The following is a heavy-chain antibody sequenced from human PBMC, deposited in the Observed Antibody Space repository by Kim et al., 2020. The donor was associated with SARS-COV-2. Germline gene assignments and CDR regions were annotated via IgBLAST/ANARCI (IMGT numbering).Heavy chain of an antibody. D-gene: IGHD3-10*01. CDR2: INHSGST. Sequence: SETLSLTCAVYGGSFSGYYWSWIRQPPGKGLEWIGEINHSGSTNYNPSLKSRVTISVDTSKNQFSLKLSSVTAADTAVYYCARGRSGHYGSGRTSWYFDLWGRGTLVTVSS. CDR3: ARGRSGHYGSGRTSWYFDL. J-gene: IGHJ2*01. CDR1: GGSFSGYY. V-gene: IGHV4-34*01.